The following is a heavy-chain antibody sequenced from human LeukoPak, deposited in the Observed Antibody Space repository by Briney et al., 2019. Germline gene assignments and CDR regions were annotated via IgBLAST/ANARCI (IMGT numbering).Heavy chain of an antibody. D-gene: IGHD3-22*01. CDR3: ARGRVVVITD. J-gene: IGHJ4*02. CDR2: INGDGSTK. CDR1: GFTFSNYW. Sequence: GGSLRLSCAASGFTFSNYWMHWVRQAPGKGLVWVSRINGDGSTKPYAASVKGRFTISRDNAKNSLYLQMNSLRAEDTAVYYCARGRVVVITDWGQGTLVTVSS. V-gene: IGHV3-74*01.